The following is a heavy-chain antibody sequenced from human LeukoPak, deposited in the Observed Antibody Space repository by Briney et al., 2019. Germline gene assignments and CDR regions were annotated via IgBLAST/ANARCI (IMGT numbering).Heavy chain of an antibody. D-gene: IGHD3-10*01. CDR1: GFTFSYYA. Sequence: PGRSLRLSCSASGFTFSYYAIHWVRQAPGEGLEWVALIWSDGSNKYYAESVKGRITISRDNSKNTVYLQMNSLRAEDTAVYYCARELFGSGSCPDGWGQGTLVTVSS. J-gene: IGHJ4*02. V-gene: IGHV3-33*01. CDR3: ARELFGSGSCPDG. CDR2: IWSDGSNK.